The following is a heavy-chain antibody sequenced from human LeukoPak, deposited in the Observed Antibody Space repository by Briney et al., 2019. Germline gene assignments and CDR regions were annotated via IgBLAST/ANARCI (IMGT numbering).Heavy chain of an antibody. CDR1: GGSFSGYY. Sequence: SETLSLTCAVYGGSFSGYYWSWIRQPPGKGLEWIGEINHSGSTNYNPSLKSRVTISVDTSKNQFSLKLSSVTAADTAVYYCARPRGNWNYGRRGWLDPWGQGTLVTVSS. D-gene: IGHD1-7*01. J-gene: IGHJ5*02. CDR3: ARPRGNWNYGRRGWLDP. CDR2: INHSGST. V-gene: IGHV4-34*01.